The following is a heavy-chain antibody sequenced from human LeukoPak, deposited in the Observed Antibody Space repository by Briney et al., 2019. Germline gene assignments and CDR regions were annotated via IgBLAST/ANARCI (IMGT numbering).Heavy chain of an antibody. CDR2: IYYSGST. CDR1: GGSMSSYY. CDR3: ARGVGANLGY. Sequence: PSETLSLTCTVSGGSMSSYYWGWIRQPPGKGLEWIGSIYYSGSTYYNPSLKSRVTISVDTSKNQFSLKLSSVTAADTAVYYCARGVGANLGYWGQGTLVTVSS. J-gene: IGHJ4*02. V-gene: IGHV4-39*01. D-gene: IGHD1-26*01.